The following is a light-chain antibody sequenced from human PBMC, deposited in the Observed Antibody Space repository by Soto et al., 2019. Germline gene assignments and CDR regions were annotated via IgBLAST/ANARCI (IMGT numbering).Light chain of an antibody. Sequence: DIQMTQSPSSLSASVGDRVTITCRASQGISSWLAWYQQKPEKAPKSLIYAASSLQSGVPSRFSGSGSVTDFTLTIISLQTEYFASYYCQLYKIYPPTFGQGTKLEIK. CDR1: QGISSW. CDR3: QLYKIYPPT. J-gene: IGKJ2*01. CDR2: AAS. V-gene: IGKV1D-16*01.